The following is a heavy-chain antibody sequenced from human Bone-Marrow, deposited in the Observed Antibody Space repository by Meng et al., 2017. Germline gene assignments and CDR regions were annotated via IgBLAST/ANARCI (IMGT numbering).Heavy chain of an antibody. CDR1: GFTFSSYA. CDR2: ISSSGDRT. V-gene: IGHV3-23*01. J-gene: IGHJ2*01. D-gene: IGHD5/OR15-5a*01. CDR3: AKNYHEYSVRYGSFDI. Sequence: GESLKISCEASGFTFSSYAMSWVRQAPGKGLEWVSHISSSGDRTYYADSVEGRLTISRDNSKNTLYLQMDRLRAEDTATCYCAKNYHEYSVRYGSFDIWGRGTLVTVSS.